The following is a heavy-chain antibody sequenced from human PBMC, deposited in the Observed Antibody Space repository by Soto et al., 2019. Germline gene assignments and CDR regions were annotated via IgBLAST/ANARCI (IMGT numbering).Heavy chain of an antibody. CDR2: ISGYNGNT. CDR1: GYTFSSYG. Sequence: QVQLVQSGAEVKKPGASVKVSCKTSGYTFSSYGFSWVRQAPGQGREWIGWISGYNGNTNYAQRFQGRVTMTTDTSTSTAYMELRRLRSDDTAVYFCAREEQRGYCGQGTLVTVSS. D-gene: IGHD6-25*01. J-gene: IGHJ4*02. CDR3: AREEQRGY. V-gene: IGHV1-18*01.